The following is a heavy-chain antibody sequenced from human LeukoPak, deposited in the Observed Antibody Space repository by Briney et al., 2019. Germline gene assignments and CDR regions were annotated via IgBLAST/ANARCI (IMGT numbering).Heavy chain of an antibody. CDR1: GVSIISTTYY. Sequence: PSETLSLTCSVSGVSIISTTYYWGWIRQPPGKGLEWIGTIHYSGSTYYNPSLKSRVTISVDTSKNQFFLKLSSVTAADTAVYYCARKEGYDVFDFWGQGTLVTVSS. V-gene: IGHV4-39*01. D-gene: IGHD5-12*01. CDR3: ARKEGYDVFDF. J-gene: IGHJ4*02. CDR2: IHYSGST.